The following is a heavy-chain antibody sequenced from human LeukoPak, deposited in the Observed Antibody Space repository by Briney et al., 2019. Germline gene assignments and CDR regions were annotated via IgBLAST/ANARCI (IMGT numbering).Heavy chain of an antibody. Sequence: GGSLRLSCAASGFTFDDYGMRWVRHAPGRGLEWVSGINWNGGSTGYADSVKGRFTISRDNAKNSLYLQMNSLRAEDTALYHCARFSSWWVYDYWGQGTLVTVSS. V-gene: IGHV3-20*01. CDR3: ARFSSWWVYDY. CDR1: GFTFDDYG. J-gene: IGHJ4*02. CDR2: INWNGGST. D-gene: IGHD6-13*01.